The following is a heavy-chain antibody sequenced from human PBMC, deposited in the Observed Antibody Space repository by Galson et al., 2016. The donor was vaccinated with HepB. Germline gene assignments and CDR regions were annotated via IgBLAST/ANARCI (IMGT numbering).Heavy chain of an antibody. J-gene: IGHJ3*02. CDR2: IIPIFGTP. CDR3: ASAPPTITADSSDYFPGVFNI. Sequence: SVKVSCKASGGTFSSYVISWVRQAPGQGLEWMGGIIPIFGTPNYAQRFQGRVTITADDSTNTAYMELSSLRSEDTAVYYCASAPPTITADSSDYFPGVFNIWGRGTMVTVSS. CDR1: GGTFSSYV. D-gene: IGHD3-22*01. V-gene: IGHV1-69*13.